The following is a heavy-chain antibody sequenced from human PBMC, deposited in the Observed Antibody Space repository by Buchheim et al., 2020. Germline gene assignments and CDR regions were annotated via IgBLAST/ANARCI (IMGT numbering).Heavy chain of an antibody. Sequence: EVQLVESGGGLVQPGGSLRLSCAASGFTFSSYWMSWVRQAPGKGLEWVANIKQDGSEKYYVDSVKGRFTISRDNAKNSLYLQMNSLRAEDTAVYYCARAAGLLWFGYNWFDPWGQGTL. J-gene: IGHJ5*02. CDR1: GFTFSSYW. V-gene: IGHV3-7*01. CDR2: IKQDGSEK. CDR3: ARAAGLLWFGYNWFDP. D-gene: IGHD3-10*01.